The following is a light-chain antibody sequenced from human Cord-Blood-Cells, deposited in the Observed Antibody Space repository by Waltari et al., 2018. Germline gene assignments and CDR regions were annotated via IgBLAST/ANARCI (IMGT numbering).Light chain of an antibody. V-gene: IGKV3-15*01. CDR3: QQYNNWPL. J-gene: IGKJ3*01. CDR2: GAS. Sequence: EIVMTQSPATLSVSPGERATLSCRASQSVSSNLAWYQQKPGQAPRRLIYGASTSATGIPARFSGSGSGTEFTLTISSLQSEDFAVYYCQQYNNWPLFGPGTKVDIK. CDR1: QSVSSN.